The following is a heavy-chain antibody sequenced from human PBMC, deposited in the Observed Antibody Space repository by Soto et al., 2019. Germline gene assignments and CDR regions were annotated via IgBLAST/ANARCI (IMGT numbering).Heavy chain of an antibody. D-gene: IGHD2-2*01. V-gene: IGHV1-69*13. CDR1: GGMFYSSA. CDR3: SFAPHWTYQLTRY. CDR2: IVPMNGSP. J-gene: IGHJ4*02. Sequence: SVKVSCKASGGMFYSSAINWVRQAPGQGLEWMGGIVPMNGSPKYAQEFLGRVTISADASATTAYMDLSGLKSEDTAVYYCSFAPHWTYQLTRYWGRGXQVTVCS.